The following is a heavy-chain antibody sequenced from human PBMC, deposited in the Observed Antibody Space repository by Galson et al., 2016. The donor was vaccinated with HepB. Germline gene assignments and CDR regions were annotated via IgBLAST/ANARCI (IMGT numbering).Heavy chain of an antibody. Sequence: SLRLSCAASGFTFSSYSMHWVRQAPGKGLEWVSSISSSSSYIHYADSVKGRFTISRDNAKNSLYLQMNSLRAEDTAVYYCARDILWFGELTRVYYFDYWGQGTLVTVSS. CDR1: GFTFSSYS. J-gene: IGHJ4*02. CDR3: ARDILWFGELTRVYYFDY. D-gene: IGHD3-10*01. CDR2: ISSSSSYI. V-gene: IGHV3-21*01.